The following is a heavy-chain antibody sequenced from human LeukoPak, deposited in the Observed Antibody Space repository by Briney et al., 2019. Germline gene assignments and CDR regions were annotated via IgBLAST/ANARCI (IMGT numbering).Heavy chain of an antibody. V-gene: IGHV1-69*13. Sequence: SVKVSCKASGGTFSNYAISWVRQAPGQGLEWMGGIIPIFGTANYAQKFQGRVTITADESTSTAYMELSSLRSEDTAVYYCARDKGIAAAGTTWGQGTLVTVSS. D-gene: IGHD6-13*01. CDR2: IIPIFGTA. J-gene: IGHJ5*02. CDR3: ARDKGIAAAGTT. CDR1: GGTFSNYA.